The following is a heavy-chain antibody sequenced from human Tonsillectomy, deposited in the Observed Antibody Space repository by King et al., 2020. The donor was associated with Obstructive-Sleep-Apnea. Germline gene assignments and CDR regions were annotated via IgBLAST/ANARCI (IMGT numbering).Heavy chain of an antibody. CDR2: IHYSGST. CDR3: ARVKFEDSSGYYYFDY. Sequence: HVQLQESGPGLVKPSETLSLTCTVSGGSISSYYWSWIRQPPGKGLEWIGYIHYSGSTNYNPSLKSRVTISVDTSKNQFSLKLSSVTAADTAVYYCARVKFEDSSGYYYFDYWGQGTLVTVSS. D-gene: IGHD3-22*01. CDR1: GGSISSYY. V-gene: IGHV4-59*01. J-gene: IGHJ4*02.